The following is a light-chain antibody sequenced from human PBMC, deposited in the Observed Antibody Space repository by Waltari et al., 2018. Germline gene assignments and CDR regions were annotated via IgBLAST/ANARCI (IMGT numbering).Light chain of an antibody. V-gene: IGLV2-14*03. CDR3: SSYTSGNTWV. J-gene: IGLJ3*02. CDR1: SSDVSDYNY. CDR2: DVR. Sequence: QSVLTQPASVSGSSGQSHTIPCTGTSSDVSDYNYVPWYQQHPVKAPKIVIYDVRKRPSGVSDRFSGSKSGNTASLTISGLQAEDEADYYCSSYTSGNTWVFGGGTKLTVL.